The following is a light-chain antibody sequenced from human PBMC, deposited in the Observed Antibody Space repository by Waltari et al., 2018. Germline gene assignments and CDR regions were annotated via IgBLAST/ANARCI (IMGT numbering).Light chain of an antibody. V-gene: IGKV3-15*01. J-gene: IGKJ2*01. CDR1: QSVSSN. Sequence: EIVITQSPATLSVSPGERATLSCRASQSVSSNLAWYHQKPGQAPRLLIHGASPRATGIPARFSGSGSGTEFTLTISSLQSEDFAVYYCQQYNNWLYTFGQGTKLEIK. CDR3: QQYNNWLYT. CDR2: GAS.